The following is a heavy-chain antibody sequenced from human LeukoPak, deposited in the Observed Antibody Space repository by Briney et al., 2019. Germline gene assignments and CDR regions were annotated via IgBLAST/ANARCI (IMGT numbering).Heavy chain of an antibody. V-gene: IGHV1-18*01. J-gene: IGHJ4*02. Sequence: ASVTVSCKASGYTFTSYGISWVRQARGQGLEWMGWIIAYNGNTNYAQKLQGRVTMTTDTSTSTAYMELRRLRSDDTAVYYCARDLRAPGYWGQGTLVTVSS. CDR2: IIAYNGNT. D-gene: IGHD3-10*01. CDR3: ARDLRAPGY. CDR1: GYTFTSYG.